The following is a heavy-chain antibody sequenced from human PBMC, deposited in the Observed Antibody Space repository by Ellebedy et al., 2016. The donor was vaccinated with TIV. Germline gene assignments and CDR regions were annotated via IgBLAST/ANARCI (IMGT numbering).Heavy chain of an antibody. CDR1: GYTFTDFY. D-gene: IGHD1-26*01. Sequence: ASVKVSCXASGYTFTDFYIHWVRQAPGQGLEWMGWISPYSGDTNCAQKFQGWVTLTRDTSITTAYMEVGRLRSDDTALYYCVTMGADAFDIWGQGTMVTVSS. J-gene: IGHJ3*02. CDR3: VTMGADAFDI. V-gene: IGHV1-2*04. CDR2: ISPYSGDT.